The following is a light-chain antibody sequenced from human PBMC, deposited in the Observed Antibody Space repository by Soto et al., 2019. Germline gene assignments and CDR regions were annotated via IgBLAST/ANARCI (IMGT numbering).Light chain of an antibody. CDR1: QSVSSN. CDR3: QQYNNWPPT. Sequence: EIVMTQSPATLSVYPGERATLSCRASQSVSSNLAWYQQKPGQAPRLLIYGASTRATGIPARFSGSGSGTEFTLTISSLQSEDFAVYYCQQYNNWPPTFGQGRRPEIK. J-gene: IGKJ5*01. CDR2: GAS. V-gene: IGKV3-15*01.